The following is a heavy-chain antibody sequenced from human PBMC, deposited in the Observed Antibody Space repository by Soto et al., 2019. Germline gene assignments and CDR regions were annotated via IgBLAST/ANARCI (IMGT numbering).Heavy chain of an antibody. D-gene: IGHD2-15*01. V-gene: IGHV4-34*01. CDR2: ITHSGST. J-gene: IGHJ4*02. CDR3: ARAAVRTFDY. Sequence: SETLSLTCAVYGGSFSGYYWSWIRQPPGKGLEWVGEITHSGSTNYNPSLKSRVTISVDTSKNQFSLKLSSVTAADTAVYYCARAAVRTFDYWSQGSLVTVS. CDR1: GGSFSGYY.